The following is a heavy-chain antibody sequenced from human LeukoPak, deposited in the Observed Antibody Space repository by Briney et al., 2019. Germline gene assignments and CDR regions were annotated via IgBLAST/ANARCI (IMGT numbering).Heavy chain of an antibody. CDR3: ARDLVTIFENWFDP. J-gene: IGHJ5*02. D-gene: IGHD3-3*01. Sequence: GGSLRLSCAASGFTFSSYSMNWVRQAPGKGVEWGSYISSSSSTIYYADSVKGRFTISRDNAKNSLYLQMNSLRAEDTAVYYCARDLVTIFENWFDPWGQGTLVTVSS. CDR2: ISSSSSTI. V-gene: IGHV3-48*01. CDR1: GFTFSSYS.